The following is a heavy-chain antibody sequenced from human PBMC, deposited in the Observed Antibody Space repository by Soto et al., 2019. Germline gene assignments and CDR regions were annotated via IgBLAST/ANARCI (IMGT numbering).Heavy chain of an antibody. CDR2: IWYDGSNK. D-gene: IGHD1-1*01. CDR3: ATSPPWVERRYYFDF. Sequence: QVQLVESGGGVVQPGRSLRLSCAASGFAFSSYGMHWVRQTPGKGLEWVALIWYDGSNKYYADSVKGRFTISRDNSKTTLYMQMHSLKAEDTAVYFCATSPPWVERRYYFDFWGQGTLVTVS. J-gene: IGHJ4*02. V-gene: IGHV3-33*01. CDR1: GFAFSSYG.